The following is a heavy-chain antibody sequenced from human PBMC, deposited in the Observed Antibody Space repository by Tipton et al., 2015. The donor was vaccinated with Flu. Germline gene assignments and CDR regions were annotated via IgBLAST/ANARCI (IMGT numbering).Heavy chain of an antibody. CDR3: ARVDRIVGAAGWDY. CDR2: ISAYNGNT. V-gene: IGHV1-18*04. CDR1: GFTFTSYG. Sequence: SCAASGFTFTSYGISWVRQAPGQGLEWMGWISAYNGNTNYAQKLQGRVTMTTDTSTSTAYMELRSLRSDDTAVYYCARVDRIVGAAGWDYWGQGTLVTVSS. J-gene: IGHJ4*02. D-gene: IGHD1-26*01.